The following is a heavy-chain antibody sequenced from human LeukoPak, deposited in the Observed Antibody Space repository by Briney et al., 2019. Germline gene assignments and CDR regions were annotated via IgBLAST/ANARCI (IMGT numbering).Heavy chain of an antibody. Sequence: GGSLRLSCAASAFTVTSYPMHWVRQAPGKGLEWVAVMSYDGSNKLYPDSVKGRFTISRDNTENLLFLEMNNLRGDDTAIYYCVRESRPGGAMGLYHNLDYWGQGTLVTVSS. D-gene: IGHD1-1*01. CDR3: VRESRPGGAMGLYHNLDY. J-gene: IGHJ4*02. V-gene: IGHV3-30-3*01. CDR2: MSYDGSNK. CDR1: AFTVTSYP.